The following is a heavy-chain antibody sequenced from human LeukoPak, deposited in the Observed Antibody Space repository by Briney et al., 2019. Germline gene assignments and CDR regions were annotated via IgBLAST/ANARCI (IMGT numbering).Heavy chain of an antibody. CDR1: GFAFSNYW. CDR3: ARDRWELLSNSYHYCGLDV. CDR2: IKQDGSEK. J-gene: IGHJ6*02. V-gene: IGHV3-7*01. Sequence: GGSLRLSCAASGFAFSNYWMSWVRQAPGKGLEWVANIKQDGSEKCYVDSVKGRFTISRDNAKNSLYLQMNSLRAEDTAVYYCARDRWELLSNSYHYCGLDVWGQGTTVTVSS. D-gene: IGHD2-15*01.